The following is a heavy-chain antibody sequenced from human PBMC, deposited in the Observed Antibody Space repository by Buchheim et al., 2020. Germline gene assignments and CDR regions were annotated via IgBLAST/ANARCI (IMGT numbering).Heavy chain of an antibody. CDR3: ARVKVYGYYYYYGMDV. CDR1: GFTFSSYG. D-gene: IGHD3-16*01. Sequence: QVQLVESGGGVVQPGRSLRLSCAASGFTFSSYGMHWVRQAPDKGLEWVAVIWYDGSNKYYADSVKGRFTISRDNSKNTLYLQMNSLRAEDTAVYYCARVKVYGYYYYYGMDVWGQGTT. J-gene: IGHJ6*02. CDR2: IWYDGSNK. V-gene: IGHV3-33*01.